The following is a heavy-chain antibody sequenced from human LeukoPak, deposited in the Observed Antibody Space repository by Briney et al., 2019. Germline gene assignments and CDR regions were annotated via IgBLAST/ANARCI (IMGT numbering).Heavy chain of an antibody. J-gene: IGHJ4*02. CDR2: IYHTGST. Sequence: SETLSLTCTVSGAPISRGLYYWSWVRQLPGKGLEWIGYIYHTGSTYYNPSLKSRVTISVDTSRNQFSLKLSSVTAADTAVYYCARGGSRLTTAGDLDYWGQGTLVTVSS. D-gene: IGHD3-16*01. CDR1: GAPISRGLYY. V-gene: IGHV4-30-4*08. CDR3: ARGGSRLTTAGDLDY.